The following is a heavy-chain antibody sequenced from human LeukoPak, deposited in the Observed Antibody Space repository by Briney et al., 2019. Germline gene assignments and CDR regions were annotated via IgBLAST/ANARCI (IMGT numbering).Heavy chain of an antibody. V-gene: IGHV1-8*01. CDR2: MNPNSGNT. CDR3: ARVDTYYDFWSGYEGRGY. CDR1: GYTFTSYD. Sequence: ASVKVSCKASGYTFTSYDINWVRQATGQGLEWMGWMNPNSGNTGYAQKFQGRVTMTRNTSISTAYMELSSLRSEDTAMYYCARVDTYYDFWSGYEGRGYWGQGTLVTVSS. J-gene: IGHJ4*02. D-gene: IGHD3-3*01.